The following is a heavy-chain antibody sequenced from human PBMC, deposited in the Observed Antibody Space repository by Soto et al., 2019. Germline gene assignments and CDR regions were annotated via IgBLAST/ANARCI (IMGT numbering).Heavy chain of an antibody. CDR3: ARHMKGFDINHYYYGMDV. J-gene: IGHJ6*02. CDR1: GYIFTSYW. D-gene: IGHD2-15*01. CDR2: IYPGDSDT. Sequence: PEESLKISCKGSGYIFTSYWIGWVRQMPGKGLEWMGIIYPGDSDTRYSPSFQGQVTISADKSISTAYLQWSSLKASDTAMYYCARHMKGFDINHYYYGMDVWGQGTTVTVSS. V-gene: IGHV5-51*01.